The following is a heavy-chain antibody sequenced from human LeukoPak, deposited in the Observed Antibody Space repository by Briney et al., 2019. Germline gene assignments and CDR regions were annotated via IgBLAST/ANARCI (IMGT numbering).Heavy chain of an antibody. Sequence: PSETLSLTCTVSGGSISSSSYYWGWIRQPPGKGLEWIGSIYYSGSTYYNPSLKSRVTISVDTSKNQFSLKLSSVTAADTAVYYCASIFLSSWRLDFDYWGQGTLVTVSS. CDR3: ASIFLSSWRLDFDY. CDR1: GGSISSSSYY. CDR2: IYYSGST. D-gene: IGHD6-13*01. V-gene: IGHV4-39*07. J-gene: IGHJ4*02.